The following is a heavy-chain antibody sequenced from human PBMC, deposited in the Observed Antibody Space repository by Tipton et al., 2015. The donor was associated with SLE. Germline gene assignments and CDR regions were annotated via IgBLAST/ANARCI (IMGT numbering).Heavy chain of an antibody. CDR2: INGAGSIT. CDR3: AKDDSSGWYVSLDY. V-gene: IGHV3-74*01. Sequence: SLRLSCAASGSTFSSDWMHWVRQAPGKGLVWVSRINGAGSITSYADSVQGRFTITRDNAKNTLYLEMNSLRGEDTAVYYCAKDDSSGWYVSLDYWGQGTLVTVSS. CDR1: GSTFSSDW. D-gene: IGHD6-19*01. J-gene: IGHJ4*02.